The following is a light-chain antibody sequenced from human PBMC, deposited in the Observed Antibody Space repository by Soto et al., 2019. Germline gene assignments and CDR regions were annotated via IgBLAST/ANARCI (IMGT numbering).Light chain of an antibody. CDR2: DVS. CDR1: QSVPTN. Sequence: EIVMTQSPATLSVSPGDRATLSCRAGQSVPTNFAWYQQKSGQSPRLLIYDVSHRATGVPARFSGSGSETDFTLTISGLQSEDFAVYYCQQYNNWPISFGQGTRLEIK. V-gene: IGKV3-15*01. CDR3: QQYNNWPIS. J-gene: IGKJ5*01.